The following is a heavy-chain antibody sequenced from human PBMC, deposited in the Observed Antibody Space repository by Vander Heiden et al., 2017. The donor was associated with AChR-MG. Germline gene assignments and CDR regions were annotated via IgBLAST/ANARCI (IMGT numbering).Heavy chain of an antibody. CDR2: ISAYNGNT. J-gene: IGHJ3*02. D-gene: IGHD3-10*01. CDR1: GYTFTSYG. Sequence: QVQLVQSGAEVKKPGASVKVSCKASGYTFTSYGLSWVRQAPGQGLEWMGWISAYNGNTNYAQKLQGRVTMTTDTSTSTAYMELRSLRSDDTAVYYCARVNMVRGVIMPFDAFDIWGQGTMVTVSS. CDR3: ARVNMVRGVIMPFDAFDI. V-gene: IGHV1-18*01.